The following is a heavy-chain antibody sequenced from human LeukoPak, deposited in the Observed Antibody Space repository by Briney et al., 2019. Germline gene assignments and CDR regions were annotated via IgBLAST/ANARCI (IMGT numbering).Heavy chain of an antibody. CDR2: ISGSGNST. D-gene: IGHD3-10*01. J-gene: IGHJ4*02. V-gene: IGHV3-23*01. CDR3: ARYYGSGSYYRDY. CDR1: GFTFSSYA. Sequence: PGGSLRLSCAASGFTFSSYAMSWVRQAPGKGLEWVSTISGSGNSTYYADSVRGRFTISRDNSKNTLYLQMNSLRAEDTALYYCARYYGSGSYYRDYWGQGTLVTVSS.